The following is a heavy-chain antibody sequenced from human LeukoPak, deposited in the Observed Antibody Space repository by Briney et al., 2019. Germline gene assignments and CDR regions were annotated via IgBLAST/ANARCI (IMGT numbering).Heavy chain of an antibody. J-gene: IGHJ4*02. CDR1: GFTFSDYY. V-gene: IGHV3-11*04. CDR2: ISSSGSTI. D-gene: IGHD4-11*01. Sequence: GGSLSLSCSASGFTFSDYYMSWIRQALGKGLEWASYISSSGSTIYYADSVKGRFTISRDNAKNSLYLQMNSLRAEDTAVYYCARVPDNSNYGSFDYWGQGTLVTVSS. CDR3: ARVPDNSNYGSFDY.